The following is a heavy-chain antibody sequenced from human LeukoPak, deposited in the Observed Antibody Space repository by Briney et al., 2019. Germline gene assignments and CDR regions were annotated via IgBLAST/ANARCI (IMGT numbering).Heavy chain of an antibody. Sequence: SETLSLTCTVSGGSISSYYWSWIRQPPGKGLEWIGYIYYSGSTNYNPSLKSRVTISVDTSKNQFSLKLSSVTAADTAVYYCARHGFGSWSYTWFDPWGQGTLVTVSS. J-gene: IGHJ5*02. CDR1: GGSISSYY. D-gene: IGHD6-13*01. CDR2: IYYSGST. CDR3: ARHGFGSWSYTWFDP. V-gene: IGHV4-59*08.